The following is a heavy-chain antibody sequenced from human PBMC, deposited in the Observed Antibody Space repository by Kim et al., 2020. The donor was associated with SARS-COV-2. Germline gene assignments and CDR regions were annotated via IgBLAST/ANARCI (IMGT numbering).Heavy chain of an antibody. CDR1: GFTFSSYS. D-gene: IGHD3-10*01. CDR3: ARDRRLLWFGEPPNHDAFDI. V-gene: IGHV3-21*01. J-gene: IGHJ3*02. Sequence: GGSLRLSCAASGFTFSSYSMNWVRQAPGKGLEWVSSISSSSSYIYYADSVKGRFTISRDNAKNSLYLQMNSLRAEDTAVYYCARDRRLLWFGEPPNHDAFDIWGQGTMVTVSS. CDR2: ISSSSSYI.